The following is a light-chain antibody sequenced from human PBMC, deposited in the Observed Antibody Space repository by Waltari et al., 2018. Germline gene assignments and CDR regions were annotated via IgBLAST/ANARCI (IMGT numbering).Light chain of an antibody. CDR3: QHSFETPYS. J-gene: IGKJ2*03. CDR1: ENIGSY. Sequence: DIHMTQSPPSLSASIGDRVTITCRPSENIGSYLNWYQQKSGEVPRLLIYAASTLQSGVPPRFSGSRSGTDFTFTISSLQPEDCAVYYCQHSFETPYSFGQGTKVEIK. V-gene: IGKV1-39*01. CDR2: AAS.